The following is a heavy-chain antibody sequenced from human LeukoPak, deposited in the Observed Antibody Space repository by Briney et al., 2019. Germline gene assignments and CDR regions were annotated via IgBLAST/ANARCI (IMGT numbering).Heavy chain of an antibody. J-gene: IGHJ6*02. CDR2: INHSGST. CDR1: GGSFSGYY. V-gene: IGHV4-34*01. D-gene: IGHD2-2*01. CDR3: ARVGRYCSSTSCYYNMDV. Sequence: PSETLSLTCAVYGGSFSGYYWSWIRQPPGKGLEWIGEINHSGSTNYNPSLKSRVTISVDTPKNQFSLKLSSVTAADTAVYYCARVGRYCSSTSCYYNMDVWGQGTTVTVSS.